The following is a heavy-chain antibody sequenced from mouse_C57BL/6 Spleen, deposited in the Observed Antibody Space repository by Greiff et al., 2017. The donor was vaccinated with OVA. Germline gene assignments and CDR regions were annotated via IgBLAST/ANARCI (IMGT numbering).Heavy chain of an antibody. V-gene: IGHV1-75*01. Sequence: QVQLKESGPELVKPGASVKISCKASGYTFTDYYINWVKQRPGQGLEWIGWIFPGSGSTYYNEKFKGKATLTVDKSSSTAYMLLSSLTSEDSAVYFCARAHYGSSSWFAYWGQGTLVTVSA. CDR1: GYTFTDYY. CDR3: ARAHYGSSSWFAY. CDR2: IFPGSGST. D-gene: IGHD1-1*01. J-gene: IGHJ3*01.